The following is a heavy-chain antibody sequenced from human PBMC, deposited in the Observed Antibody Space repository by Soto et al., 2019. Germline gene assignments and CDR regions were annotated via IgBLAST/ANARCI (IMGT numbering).Heavy chain of an antibody. V-gene: IGHV1-18*01. CDR1: GYTFTSYG. CDR3: ARGAGTNYEC. J-gene: IGHJ4*02. D-gene: IGHD1-7*01. Sequence: ASVNVSCKASGYTFTSYGITWVRQAPGQGLEWMGWISAYNGNTNYAQKLLGRVTMTTDKSTSTAYMELMSLRSDETAVYYCARGAGTNYECSGQGNMITVSA. CDR2: ISAYNGNT.